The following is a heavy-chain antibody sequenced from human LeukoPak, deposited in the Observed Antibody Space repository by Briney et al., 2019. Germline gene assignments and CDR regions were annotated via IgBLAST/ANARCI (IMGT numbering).Heavy chain of an antibody. D-gene: IGHD2-15*01. CDR1: GYTFTSYG. Sequence: ASVKVSCKASGYTFTSYGISWVRQAPGQGLEWMGWISAYNGNTNYAQKLQGRVTMTTDTSTSTAYMELRSLRSGDTAVYYCARTYCSGDSCSYTFDYWGQGTLVTVSS. J-gene: IGHJ4*02. CDR3: ARTYCSGDSCSYTFDY. V-gene: IGHV1-18*01. CDR2: ISAYNGNT.